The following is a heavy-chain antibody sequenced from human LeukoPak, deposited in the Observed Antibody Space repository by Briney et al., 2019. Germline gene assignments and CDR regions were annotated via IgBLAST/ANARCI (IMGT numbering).Heavy chain of an antibody. CDR1: GGSISSYF. CDR3: ARLSRSDGPFDY. V-gene: IGHV4-59*01. CDR2: IYYSGST. Sequence: SETLSLTCTVSGGSISSYFWSWIRQPPGKGLEWIGYIYYSGSTNYNPSLKSRVTISVDTSKNQFSLKLSSVTAADTAVYYCARLSRSDGPFDYWGQGTLVTVSS. J-gene: IGHJ4*02. D-gene: IGHD3-16*01.